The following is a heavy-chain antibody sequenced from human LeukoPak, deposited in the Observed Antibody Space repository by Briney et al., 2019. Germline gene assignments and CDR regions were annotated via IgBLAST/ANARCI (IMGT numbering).Heavy chain of an antibody. CDR3: AKDSYQLRTTFDY. J-gene: IGHJ4*02. D-gene: IGHD2-2*01. CDR1: GFTFSSYG. CDR2: IRYDGSNK. Sequence: PGGSLRLSCAASGFTFSSYGMHWVRQAPGKGLEWVAFIRYDGSNKYYADPVKGRFTISRDNSKNTLYLQMNSLRAEDTAVYYCAKDSYQLRTTFDYWGQGTLVTVSS. V-gene: IGHV3-30*02.